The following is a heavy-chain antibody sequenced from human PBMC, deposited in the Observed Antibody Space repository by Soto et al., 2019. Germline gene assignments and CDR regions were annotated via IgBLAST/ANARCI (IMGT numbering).Heavy chain of an antibody. D-gene: IGHD2-15*01. Sequence: GASVKVSCKASGYTFTSYYMHWVRQAPGQGLEWMGIINPSGGSTSYAQKFQGRVTMTRDTSTSTVYMELSSLRSEDTAVYYCAIDRSSCVSILGGDRFTADAFDIWGPGTMVTVSS. CDR1: GYTFTSYY. CDR2: INPSGGST. J-gene: IGHJ3*02. CDR3: AIDRSSCVSILGGDRFTADAFDI. V-gene: IGHV1-46*03.